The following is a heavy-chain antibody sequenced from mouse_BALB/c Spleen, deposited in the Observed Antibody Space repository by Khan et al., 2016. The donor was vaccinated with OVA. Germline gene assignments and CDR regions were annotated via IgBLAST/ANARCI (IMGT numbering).Heavy chain of an antibody. CDR3: ASGVLGLQTWFAY. V-gene: IGHV1S136*01. J-gene: IGHJ3*01. Sequence: VRLQQSGPELVKPGASVKMSCKASGYTFTSYDMYWVKQKPGQGLEWIGYINPYNDNTKCNEKFKGKATLTADKSSSTAYMEISSLTSEHSAVYYCASGVLGLQTWFAYWGQGTLFTVSA. CDR2: INPYNDNT. CDR1: GYTFTSYD. D-gene: IGHD3-1*01.